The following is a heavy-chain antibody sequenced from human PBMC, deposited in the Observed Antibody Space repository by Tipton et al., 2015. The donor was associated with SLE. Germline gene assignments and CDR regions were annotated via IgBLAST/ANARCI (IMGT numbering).Heavy chain of an antibody. V-gene: IGHV1-2*06. J-gene: IGHJ4*02. CDR3: ASVARSAGRYY. D-gene: IGHD3-3*01. CDR1: GYTFTGYY. CDR2: INPNSGGT. Sequence: QLVQSGAEVKKPGASVKISCKASGYTFTGYYLHWVRQAPGQRLEWMGRINPNSGGTNYAQKFQGRVTMTRETSFSTAYMEMSRLRSADTAVYYCASVARSAGRYYWCQGTLVIVSS.